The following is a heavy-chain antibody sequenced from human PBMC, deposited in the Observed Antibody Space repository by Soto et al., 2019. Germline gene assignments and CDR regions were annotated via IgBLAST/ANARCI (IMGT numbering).Heavy chain of an antibody. D-gene: IGHD3-10*01. V-gene: IGHV3-30-3*01. CDR2: ISYDGSNK. J-gene: IGHJ4*02. Sequence: PGGSLRLSCAASGFTFSSYAMHWVRQAPGKGLEWVAVISYDGSNKYYADSVKGRFTISRDNSKNTLYLQMNSLRAEDTAVYYCASATSITMVRGVIMWGQGTLVTVSS. CDR1: GFTFSSYA. CDR3: ASATSITMVRGVIM.